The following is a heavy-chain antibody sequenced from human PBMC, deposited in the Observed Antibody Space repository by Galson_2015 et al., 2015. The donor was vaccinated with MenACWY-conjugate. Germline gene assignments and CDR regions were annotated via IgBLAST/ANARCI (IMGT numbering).Heavy chain of an antibody. Sequence: SLRLSCAASGFTFSSYWMSWVRQAPGKGLEWVANIKQDGSEKYYVDSVKGRFTISRDNAKNSLYLQMNSLRAEDTAVYYCAREYKGTEQWLFDFDYWGQGTLGTVSS. D-gene: IGHD6-19*01. CDR3: AREYKGTEQWLFDFDY. CDR2: IKQDGSEK. CDR1: GFTFSSYW. J-gene: IGHJ4*02. V-gene: IGHV3-7*03.